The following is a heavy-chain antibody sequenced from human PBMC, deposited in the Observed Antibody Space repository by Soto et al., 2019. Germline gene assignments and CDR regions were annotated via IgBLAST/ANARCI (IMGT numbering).Heavy chain of an antibody. Sequence: QVQLQESGPGLVKPSETLSLTCTVSGGSISSYYWNWIRQPPGKGLEWIGYLYYTGSTNYNPSLKSRVTISVDTSKNHFSRKLSSVTAADTAVYYCARSWAGSSWFDYWGQGTLVTVSS. CDR3: ARSWAGSSWFDY. CDR1: GGSISSYY. D-gene: IGHD6-13*01. J-gene: IGHJ4*02. V-gene: IGHV4-59*01. CDR2: LYYTGST.